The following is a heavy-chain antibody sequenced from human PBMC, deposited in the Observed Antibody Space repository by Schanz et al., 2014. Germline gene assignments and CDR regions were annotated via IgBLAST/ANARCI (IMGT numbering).Heavy chain of an antibody. CDR3: ARDKGGYYPFDY. CDR2: IGPASDP. D-gene: IGHD3-3*01. CDR1: GYTFSSNA. Sequence: EVQLVESGGGLVQPGGSLRLSCAASGYTFSSNAMSWVRQAPGKGLEWVSGIGPASDPYYAGSVKGRFTISRENGKNSLYLQMNSLRAGDTAVYYCARDKGGYYPFDYWGQGTLVTVSS. V-gene: IGHV3-13*05. J-gene: IGHJ4*02.